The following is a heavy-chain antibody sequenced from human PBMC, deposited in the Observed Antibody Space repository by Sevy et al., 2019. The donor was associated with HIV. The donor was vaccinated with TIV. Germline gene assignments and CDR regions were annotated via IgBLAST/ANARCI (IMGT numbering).Heavy chain of an antibody. CDR2: ISYDGSNK. CDR3: AKKLEPGNYFDY. J-gene: IGHJ4*02. D-gene: IGHD1-1*01. V-gene: IGHV3-30*18. CDR1: GFTFSSYG. Sequence: GGSLRLSCAASGFTFSSYGMHWVRQAPGKGLELVAVISYDGSNKYYADSVKGRFTISRDNSKNTLYLQMNSLRAEDTAVYYCAKKLEPGNYFDYWGQGTLVTVSS.